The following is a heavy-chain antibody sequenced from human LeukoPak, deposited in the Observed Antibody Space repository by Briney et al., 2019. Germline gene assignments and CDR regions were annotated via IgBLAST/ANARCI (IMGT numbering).Heavy chain of an antibody. CDR2: INWNGGST. J-gene: IGHJ4*02. Sequence: GGSPRLSCAASGFNFGDYGMSWVRQAPGKGLEWVSAINWNGGSTGYADSVKGRFTISRDNSKNSLYLQMNSLRAEDTALYYCARGGYGSGSPGYWGQGTLVTVSS. D-gene: IGHD3-10*01. V-gene: IGHV3-20*04. CDR1: GFNFGDYG. CDR3: ARGGYGSGSPGY.